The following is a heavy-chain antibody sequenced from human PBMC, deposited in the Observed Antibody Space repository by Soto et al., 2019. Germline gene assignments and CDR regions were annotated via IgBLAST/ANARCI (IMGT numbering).Heavy chain of an antibody. J-gene: IGHJ4*02. D-gene: IGHD2-15*01. CDR3: AKDLGYSTFDY. Sequence: APGKGLEWVSDISGSGGSTYXXDSVKGRFTISRDNSKNTLYLQMNSLRAEDTAVYYCAKDLGYSTFDYWGQGTLVTVSS. CDR2: ISGSGGST. V-gene: IGHV3-23*01.